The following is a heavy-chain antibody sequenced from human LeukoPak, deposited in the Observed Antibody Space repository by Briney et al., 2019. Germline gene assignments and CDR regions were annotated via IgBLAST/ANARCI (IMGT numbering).Heavy chain of an antibody. J-gene: IGHJ4*02. CDR2: ISSSGSTI. CDR1: GFTFSSYE. Sequence: GGSLRLSCAASGFTFSSYEMNWVRQAPGKGLEWVSYISSSGSTIYYADSVKGRFTISRDNAKNSLYLQVNSLRAEDTAVYYCARGGEDYYDSSGYYDYWGQGTLVTVSS. CDR3: ARGGEDYYDSSGYYDY. V-gene: IGHV3-48*03. D-gene: IGHD3-22*01.